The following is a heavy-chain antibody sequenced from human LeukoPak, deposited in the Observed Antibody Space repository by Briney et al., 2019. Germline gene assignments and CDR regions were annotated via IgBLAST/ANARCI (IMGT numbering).Heavy chain of an antibody. CDR3: ARSIAVAGPVAYDAFDI. V-gene: IGHV4-30-4*01. D-gene: IGHD6-19*01. CDR1: GGSISSGDYY. J-gene: IGHJ3*02. CDR2: IYYSGST. Sequence: SETLSLTCTVSGGSISSGDYYWSWIRQPPGKGLEWIGYIYYSGSTYYNPSLKSRVTISVDTTKNQFSLKLSSVTAADTAVYYCARSIAVAGPVAYDAFDIWGQGTMVTVSS.